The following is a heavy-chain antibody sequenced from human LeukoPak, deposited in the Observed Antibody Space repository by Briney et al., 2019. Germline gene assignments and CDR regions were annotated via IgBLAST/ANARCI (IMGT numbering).Heavy chain of an antibody. V-gene: IGHV4-59*01. J-gene: IGHJ6*03. Sequence: PSETLSLTCTVSGGSISSYYWNWIRQPPGKGLEWIGYIYNSGSTNYNPSLKSRVTILVDASKNQFSLKLNSVTAADTAVYYCARATSGQRRDGYNYDYYYYMDVWGKGTTVTV. CDR1: GGSISSYY. CDR3: ARATSGQRRDGYNYDYYYYMDV. CDR2: IYNSGST. D-gene: IGHD5-24*01.